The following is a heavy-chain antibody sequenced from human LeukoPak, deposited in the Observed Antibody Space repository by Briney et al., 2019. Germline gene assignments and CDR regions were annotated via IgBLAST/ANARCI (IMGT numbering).Heavy chain of an antibody. CDR3: ERDLCQGGVGAPFDY. V-gene: IGHV6-1*01. Sequence: SQTLPLTCAFSGYSVSSNSAAWNWIRQSPSRGLEGLGSTYYRSKWYNDYALSVKSQITINPDPSQNQFSLQLNDITPDDTALYYCERDLCQGGVGAPFDYWGQGTLVTVSS. CDR1: GYSVSSNSAA. CDR2: TYYRSKWYN. J-gene: IGHJ4*02. D-gene: IGHD1-26*01.